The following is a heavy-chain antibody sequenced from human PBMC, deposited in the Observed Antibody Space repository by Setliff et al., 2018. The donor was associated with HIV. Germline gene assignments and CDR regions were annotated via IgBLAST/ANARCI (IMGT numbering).Heavy chain of an antibody. CDR1: GVTVSDVW. CDR3: TTDSHIGGTWHYFDK. V-gene: IGHV3-15*01. Sequence: GVLRLSCAASGVTVSDVWMSWVRQAPGKGLAWVGRISRNFDGGATDYAAPVKGRFTISRDDSHNTLYLQMNSLTTEDTAVYYCTTDSHIGGTWHYFDKWGQGALVTVSS. J-gene: IGHJ4*02. D-gene: IGHD6-25*01. CDR2: ISRNFDGGAT.